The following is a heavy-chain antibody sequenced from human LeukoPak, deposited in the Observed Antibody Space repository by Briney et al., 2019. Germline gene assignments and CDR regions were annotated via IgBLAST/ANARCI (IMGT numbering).Heavy chain of an antibody. V-gene: IGHV5-51*01. J-gene: IGHJ5*02. D-gene: IGHD3-10*01. Sequence: GASLKISCKGSGSSFTSYWIGWVRPMPGKGLGWMGIIYPGDSDTRYSPSFQGQVTISADKSISTAYLQWSSLKASDTAMYYCARSMVRGVKFWFDPWGQGTLVTVSS. CDR2: IYPGDSDT. CDR1: GSSFTSYW. CDR3: ARSMVRGVKFWFDP.